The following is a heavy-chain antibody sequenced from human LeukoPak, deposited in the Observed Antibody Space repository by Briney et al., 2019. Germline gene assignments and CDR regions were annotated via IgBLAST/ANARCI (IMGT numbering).Heavy chain of an antibody. Sequence: ATVKVSCKASGYTFTSYGISWVRQAPGQGLEWMGWISAYNGNTNYAQKLQGRVTMTTDTSTSTAYMELRSLRSDDTAVYYCARPQEEDGYNYNWAFDYWGQGTLVTVSS. D-gene: IGHD5-24*01. J-gene: IGHJ4*02. CDR1: GYTFTSYG. CDR3: ARPQEEDGYNYNWAFDY. CDR2: ISAYNGNT. V-gene: IGHV1-18*01.